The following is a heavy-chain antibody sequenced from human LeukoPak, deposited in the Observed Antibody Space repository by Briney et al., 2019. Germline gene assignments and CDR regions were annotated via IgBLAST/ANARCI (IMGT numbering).Heavy chain of an antibody. CDR1: GLTFIHYW. J-gene: IGHJ3*02. V-gene: IGHV3-7*01. CDR2: IKFDGSGR. CDR3: ARLSYWVFEI. D-gene: IGHD2-21*01. Sequence: GGSLRLSFAASGLTFIHYWLSWVGQAPGKGVEWVARIKFDGSGRCDVDSVKARVTISRDNAKNSPYLQKNSLRAEDTSVYFCARLSYWVFEIWGQGTMVTVSS.